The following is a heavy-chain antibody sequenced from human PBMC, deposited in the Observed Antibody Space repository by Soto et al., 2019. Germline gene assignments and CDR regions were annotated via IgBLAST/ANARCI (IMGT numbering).Heavy chain of an antibody. CDR2: IYYSGTT. CDR1: GGSISSSGYS. J-gene: IGHJ5*02. Sequence: SETLSLTCTVSGGSISSSGYSWGWIRQPPGKGLEYIGNIYYSGTTYYNPSLKSRVTISVDTSKNQFSLKLSSVTAADVAVYYCARHKSHSDWFDPWGQGTLVTVSS. CDR3: ARHKSHSDWFDP. V-gene: IGHV4-39*01.